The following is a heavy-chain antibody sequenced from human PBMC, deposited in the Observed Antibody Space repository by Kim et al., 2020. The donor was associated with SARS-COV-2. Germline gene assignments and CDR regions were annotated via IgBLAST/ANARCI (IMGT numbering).Heavy chain of an antibody. J-gene: IGHJ4*02. Sequence: SETLSLTCIISGGSISSYYWSWIRQPPGKGLEWIGYMYSSGNTNYNPSLKSRLSMSIDTSKRQFSLTLSAVTATDTAVYFCARHRDTGFFQYWGQGALVT. CDR1: GGSISSYY. D-gene: IGHD3-3*01. CDR2: MYSSGNT. V-gene: IGHV4-59*08. CDR3: ARHRDTGFFQY.